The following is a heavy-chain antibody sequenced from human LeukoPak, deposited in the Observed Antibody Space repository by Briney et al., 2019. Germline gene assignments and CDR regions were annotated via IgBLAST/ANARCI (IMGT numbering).Heavy chain of an antibody. Sequence: SETLSLTCAVSGGSISSGGYSWSWIRQPPGKGLEWIGYIYHSGSTYYNPSLKSRVTISVDTSKNQFSLKLSSVTAADTAVYYCARDESSGWYVYWGQGTLVTVSS. CDR2: IYHSGST. CDR3: ARDESSGWYVY. J-gene: IGHJ4*02. D-gene: IGHD6-19*01. CDR1: GGSISSGGYS. V-gene: IGHV4-30-2*01.